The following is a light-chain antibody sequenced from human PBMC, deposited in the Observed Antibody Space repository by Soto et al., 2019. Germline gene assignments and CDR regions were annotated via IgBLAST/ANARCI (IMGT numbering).Light chain of an antibody. CDR2: DAS. Sequence: EIVLTQSPATLSLSPGERATLSCRASQSVSSYLAWYQQKPGQAPRLLIYDASNRATGIPTRFSGSGSGTDFTITISSLAPEDFAVYYCQQRSNWLLTFGGGTKVEIK. CDR3: QQRSNWLLT. CDR1: QSVSSY. J-gene: IGKJ4*01. V-gene: IGKV3-11*01.